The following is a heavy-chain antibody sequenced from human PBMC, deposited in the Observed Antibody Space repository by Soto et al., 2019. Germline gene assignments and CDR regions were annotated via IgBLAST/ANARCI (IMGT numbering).Heavy chain of an antibody. D-gene: IGHD2-2*01. CDR3: ARLYCRSPSCSSVGAFDI. Sequence: GGSLRLSCAASGFTFSNYGMHWVRQAPGKGLEWVALIWFDGSDKYYADSVKGRFTLSRDNSKNTVYLQMNSLRAEDTAVYYCARLYCRSPSCSSVGAFDIRGQGTMVTVSS. CDR2: IWFDGSDK. CDR1: GFTFSNYG. J-gene: IGHJ3*02. V-gene: IGHV3-33*03.